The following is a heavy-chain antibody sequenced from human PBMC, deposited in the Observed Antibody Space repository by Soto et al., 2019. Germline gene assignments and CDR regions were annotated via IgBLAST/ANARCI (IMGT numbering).Heavy chain of an antibody. CDR2: IYYRGTT. CDR3: ARDPARGGGSYLGYFDY. V-gene: IGHV4-30-4*01. J-gene: IGHJ4*02. D-gene: IGHD1-26*01. Sequence: PSETLSLTCTVSGGSISSGDNYWSWIRQPPGKGLEWIGYIYYRGTTYYNPSLKSRVTISVDTSMKQFSLTLSSVTAADTAVYYCARDPARGGGSYLGYFDYWGQGTPVTVSS. CDR1: GGSISSGDNY.